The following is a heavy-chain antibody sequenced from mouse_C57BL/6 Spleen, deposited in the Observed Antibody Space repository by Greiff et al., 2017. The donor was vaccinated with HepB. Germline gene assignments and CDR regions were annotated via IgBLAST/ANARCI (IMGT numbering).Heavy chain of an antibody. J-gene: IGHJ4*01. CDR3: ARHDYGNYAMDY. CDR2: IWSDGST. Sequence: VKVVESGPGLVAPSQSLSITCTVSGFSLTSYGVHWVRQPPGKGLEWLVVIWSDGSTTYNSALKSRLSISKDNSKSQVFLKMNSLQTDDTAMYYCARHDYGNYAMDYWGQGTSVTVSS. D-gene: IGHD2-4*01. CDR1: GFSLTSYG. V-gene: IGHV2-6-1*01.